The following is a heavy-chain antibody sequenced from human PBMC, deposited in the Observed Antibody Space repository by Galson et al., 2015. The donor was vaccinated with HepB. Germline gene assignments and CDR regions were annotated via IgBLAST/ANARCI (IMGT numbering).Heavy chain of an antibody. CDR3: ARVPLWFGEGDFDI. Sequence: SLRLSCAASGFTFSSYSMNWVRQAPGKGLEWVSSISSSSSYIYYADSVKGRFTISRDNAKNSLYLQMNSLRAEDTAVYYCARVPLWFGEGDFDIWGQGTMVTVSS. CDR1: GFTFSSYS. CDR2: ISSSSSYI. V-gene: IGHV3-21*01. J-gene: IGHJ3*02. D-gene: IGHD3-10*01.